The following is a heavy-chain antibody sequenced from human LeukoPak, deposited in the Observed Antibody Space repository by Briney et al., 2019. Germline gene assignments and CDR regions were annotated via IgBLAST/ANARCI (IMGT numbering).Heavy chain of an antibody. CDR3: ARDVGARLPGY. Sequence: PSETLSLTCAVSGGSISGNNWWSWVRQPPGKGLEWIGEMYHSGNTNYNPSLKSRAAISVDKSKNQLSLKLNSVTAADTAVYYCARDVGARLPGYWGQGILVTVSS. J-gene: IGHJ4*02. CDR2: MYHSGNT. D-gene: IGHD6-6*01. V-gene: IGHV4-4*02. CDR1: GGSISGNNW.